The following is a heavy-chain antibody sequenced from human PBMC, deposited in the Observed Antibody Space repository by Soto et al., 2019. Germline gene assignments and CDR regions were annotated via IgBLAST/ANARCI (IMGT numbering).Heavy chain of an antibody. D-gene: IGHD4-4*01. CDR2: IIPIFGTA. Sequence: QVQLVQSGAEVKKPGSSVKVSCKASGGTFSSYAISWVRQAPGQGLEWMGGIIPIFGTANYAQKFQGRVTITADESTSTAYMKLSSLRSKDTAVYYCARGAVLSYSNDVGKWANYYYYNGMDVWGQGTTVTVSS. V-gene: IGHV1-69*01. CDR3: ARGAVLSYSNDVGKWANYYYYNGMDV. J-gene: IGHJ6*02. CDR1: GGTFSSYA.